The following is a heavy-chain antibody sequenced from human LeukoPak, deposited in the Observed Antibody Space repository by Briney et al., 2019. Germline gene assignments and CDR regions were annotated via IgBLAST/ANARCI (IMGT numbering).Heavy chain of an antibody. J-gene: IGHJ4*02. Sequence: PGGSLRLSCAASEFIFSHYAMDWVRQAPGKGLEWVSSIVGSGADTYYADSVKGRFAISRDNSKNTLYLQMNSLRAEDTAVYYCAKDGSGSSFDYWGQGTLVTVSS. CDR3: AKDGSGSSFDY. CDR1: EFIFSHYA. V-gene: IGHV3-23*01. D-gene: IGHD6-19*01. CDR2: IVGSGADT.